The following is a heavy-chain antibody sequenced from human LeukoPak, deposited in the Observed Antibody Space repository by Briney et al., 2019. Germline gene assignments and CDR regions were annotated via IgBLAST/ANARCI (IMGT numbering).Heavy chain of an antibody. J-gene: IGHJ3*02. Sequence: PSETLSLTCTVTGGSLSSSVYYWVWIRQPPGRGLEWVGSLNYSTSTYNTPTLRSPVSISIDTSRYQLSLKLSSLTAADTAVYYCARHFDYPKAFDIWGQGTMVTVSS. CDR1: GGSLSSSVYY. CDR2: LNYSTST. CDR3: ARHFDYPKAFDI. V-gene: IGHV4-39*01. D-gene: IGHD3-16*01.